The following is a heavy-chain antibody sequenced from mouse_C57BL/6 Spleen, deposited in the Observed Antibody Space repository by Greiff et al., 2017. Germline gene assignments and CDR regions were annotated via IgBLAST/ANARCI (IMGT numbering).Heavy chain of an antibody. J-gene: IGHJ4*01. D-gene: IGHD2-1*01. CDR2: IDPSDSYT. CDR3: ARHGNFHYYAMDY. Sequence: QLQQPGAELVRPGTSVKLSCKASGYTFTSFWMHWVKQRPGQGLEWIGVIDPSDSYTNYNQKFKGKATLTVDTSSSTAYMQLSSLTSEDSAVYYCARHGNFHYYAMDYWGQGTSVTVSS. CDR1: GYTFTSFW. V-gene: IGHV1-59*01.